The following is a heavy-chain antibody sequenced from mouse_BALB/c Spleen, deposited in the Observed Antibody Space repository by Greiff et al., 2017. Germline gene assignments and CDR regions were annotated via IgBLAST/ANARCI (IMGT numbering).Heavy chain of an antibody. CDR1: GYTFTDYN. Sequence: DVQLQESGPELVKPGASVKIPCKASGYTFTDYNMDWVKQSHGKSLEWIGDINPNNGGTIYNQKFKGKATLTVDKSSSTAYMELRSLTSEDTAVYYCARGAYYGYDGFAYWGQGTLVTVSA. D-gene: IGHD2-9*01. J-gene: IGHJ3*01. CDR3: ARGAYYGYDGFAY. CDR2: INPNNGGT. V-gene: IGHV1-18*01.